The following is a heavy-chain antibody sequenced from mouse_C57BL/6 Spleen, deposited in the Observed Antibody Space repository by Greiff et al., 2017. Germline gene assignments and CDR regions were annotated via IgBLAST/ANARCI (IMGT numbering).Heavy chain of an antibody. J-gene: IGHJ1*03. CDR2: IDPSDSYT. Sequence: VQLQQSGAELVKPGASVKLSCKASGYTFTSYWMQWVKQRPGQGLEWIGEIDPSDSYTNYNQKFKGKATLTVDTSSSTAYMQLSSLTSEDSAVYYCARKGLFYWYFDVWGTGTTVTVSS. CDR3: ARKGLFYWYFDV. CDR1: GYTFTSYW. D-gene: IGHD6-1*01. V-gene: IGHV1-50*01.